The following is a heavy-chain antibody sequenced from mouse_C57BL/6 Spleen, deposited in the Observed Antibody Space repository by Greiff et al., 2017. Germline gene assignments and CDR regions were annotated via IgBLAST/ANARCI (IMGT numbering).Heavy chain of an antibody. CDR3: ARGGMITTVVADYFDY. Sequence: QVQLKESGAELARPGASVKLSCKASGYTFTSYGISWVKQRTGQGLEWIGEIYPRSGNTYYNEKFKGKATLTADKSSSTAYMELRSLTSEESAVYFCARGGMITTVVADYFDYWGQGTTLTVSS. J-gene: IGHJ2*01. CDR2: IYPRSGNT. CDR1: GYTFTSYG. V-gene: IGHV1-81*01. D-gene: IGHD1-1*01.